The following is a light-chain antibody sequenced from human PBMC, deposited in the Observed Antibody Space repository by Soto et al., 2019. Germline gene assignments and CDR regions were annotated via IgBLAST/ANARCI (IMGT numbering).Light chain of an antibody. J-gene: IGKJ4*01. Sequence: EKVMTQSPATLSVSPGERATLSCRASQSVGINLAWYQQKPGQAPRLLIYSASTRATGIPARFSGSGSGTEVTHTSSSRQSEDCAVYYCQQYNNWPLTFGGGTHVEIK. V-gene: IGKV3-15*01. CDR3: QQYNNWPLT. CDR2: SAS. CDR1: QSVGIN.